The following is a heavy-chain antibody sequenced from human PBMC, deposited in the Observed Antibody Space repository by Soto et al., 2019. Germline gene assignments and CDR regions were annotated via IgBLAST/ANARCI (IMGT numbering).Heavy chain of an antibody. Sequence: GGSLRLSCAASGFTLSGSDIHWVRQASGKGLKWVGRIRTKSNNFATSYAESVRGRFTISRDDSDNTASLQMSSLKTEDTAIYYCSRHQEGRSMVFYGMDVWGQGTTVTVSS. CDR1: GFTLSGSD. CDR2: IRTKSNNFAT. J-gene: IGHJ6*02. CDR3: SRHQEGRSMVFYGMDV. V-gene: IGHV3-73*01. D-gene: IGHD3-10*01.